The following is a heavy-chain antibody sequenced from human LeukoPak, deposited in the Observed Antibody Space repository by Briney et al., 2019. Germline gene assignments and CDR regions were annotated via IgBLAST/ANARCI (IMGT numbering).Heavy chain of an antibody. D-gene: IGHD1-14*01. CDR3: VSPVFINF. Sequence: AGGSLRLSCSASAFPFSTLGMHWVRQAPGKGLEHVSTIGSDGDGTYYADSVKDRFIISRDNSKNAVYLQMSSLRPEDTAVYYCVSPVFINFWGQGTLVTVSS. V-gene: IGHV3-64D*06. J-gene: IGHJ4*01. CDR1: AFPFSTLG. CDR2: IGSDGDGT.